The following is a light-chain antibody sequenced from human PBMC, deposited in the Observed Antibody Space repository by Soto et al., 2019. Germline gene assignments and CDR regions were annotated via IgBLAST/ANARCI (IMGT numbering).Light chain of an antibody. Sequence: EIVLTQSPGTLSLSPGERASLSCRASQSVAKNYLAWYQQKPGQALRLLISGASSRATGIQDRFSGSGSGTDFTLTVSRLEAEDFAVYFCQQYASSPLTFGGGTRVEIK. CDR2: GAS. V-gene: IGKV3-20*01. CDR1: QSVAKNY. J-gene: IGKJ4*01. CDR3: QQYASSPLT.